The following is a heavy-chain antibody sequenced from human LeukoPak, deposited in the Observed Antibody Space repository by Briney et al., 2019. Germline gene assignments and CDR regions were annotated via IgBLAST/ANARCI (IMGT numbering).Heavy chain of an antibody. D-gene: IGHD3-10*01. V-gene: IGHV3-64*01. J-gene: IGHJ4*02. CDR2: ISSNGGST. CDR3: ARVALWFGEHYFDY. Sequence: GGSLRLSCAASGFTFSSYAMHWVRQAPGKGLEYVSAISSNGGSTYYANSVKGRFTISRDNSKNTLYLQMGSLRAEDMAVYYCARVALWFGEHYFDYWGQGTLVTVS. CDR1: GFTFSSYA.